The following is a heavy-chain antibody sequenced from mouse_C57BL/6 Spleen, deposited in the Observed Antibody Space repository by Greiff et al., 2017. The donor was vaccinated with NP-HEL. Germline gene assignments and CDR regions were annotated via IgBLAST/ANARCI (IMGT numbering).Heavy chain of an antibody. J-gene: IGHJ4*01. CDR3: ASPITTVVAYYAMDD. CDR2: ISDGGSYT. Sequence: EVKVVESGGGLVKPGGSLKLSCAASGFTFSSYAMSWVRQTPEKRLEWVATISDGGSYTYYPDNVKGRFTISRDNAKNNLYLQMSHLKSEDTAMYYCASPITTVVAYYAMDDWGQGTSVTVSS. V-gene: IGHV5-4*03. CDR1: GFTFSSYA. D-gene: IGHD1-1*01.